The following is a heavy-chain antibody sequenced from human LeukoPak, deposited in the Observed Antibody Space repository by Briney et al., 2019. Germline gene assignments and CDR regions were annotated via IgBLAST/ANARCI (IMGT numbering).Heavy chain of an antibody. CDR1: GGSISSYY. Sequence: SETLSLTCTVSGGSISSYYWSWIRQPAGKGLEWIGRIYTSGSTNYNPSLKSRVTMSVDTSKNQLSLKLSSVTAADTAVYYCARGGDDSSGYYVMRWGQGTLVTVSS. V-gene: IGHV4-4*07. J-gene: IGHJ4*02. D-gene: IGHD3-22*01. CDR2: IYTSGST. CDR3: ARGGDDSSGYYVMR.